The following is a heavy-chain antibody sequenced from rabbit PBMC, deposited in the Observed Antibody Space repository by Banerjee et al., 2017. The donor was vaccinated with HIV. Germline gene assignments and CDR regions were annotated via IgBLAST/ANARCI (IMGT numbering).Heavy chain of an antibody. CDR2: IYTGSDTI. CDR1: GFSFSSYW. J-gene: IGHJ6*01. CDR3: GRGYNGAGAAGL. Sequence: QEQLEESGGDLVKPGASLTLTCKVSGFSFSSYWMSWVRQAPGKGLEWIGTIYTGSDTIYYANWAKGRLTISKTSSTTMTLQMTSLTVADTATYFCGRGYNGAGAAGLWGPGTLVTVS. V-gene: IGHV1S45*01. D-gene: IGHD4-2*01.